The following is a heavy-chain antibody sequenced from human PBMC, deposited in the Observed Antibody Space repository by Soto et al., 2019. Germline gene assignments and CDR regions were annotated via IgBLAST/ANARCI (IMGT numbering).Heavy chain of an antibody. Sequence: QVQLVQSGAEVKNPGSSVKVSCKTSGGTFNSYLIDWVRQAPGQGLEWMGGIIPAFGTAKYAQKFQGRVTITADKSTTTAYMELRTLTSEDTAVYYCARGLDQPQVGLYFDTWGQGTLVTVSS. CDR3: ARGLDQPQVGLYFDT. J-gene: IGHJ4*02. CDR2: IIPAFGTA. D-gene: IGHD2-2*01. V-gene: IGHV1-69*06. CDR1: GGTFNSYL.